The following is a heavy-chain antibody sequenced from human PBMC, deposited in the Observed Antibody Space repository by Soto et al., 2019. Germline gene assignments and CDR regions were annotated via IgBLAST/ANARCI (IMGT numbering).Heavy chain of an antibody. D-gene: IGHD3-22*01. CDR3: ARGTNIYYDSSGYYRDTDY. Sequence: SETLSLTCTVSGGSISSGDYYWSWIRQPPGKGLEWIGYIYYSGSTYYNPSLKSRVTISVDTSKNQFSLKLSSVTAADTAVYYCARGTNIYYDSSGYYRDTDYWGQGTLVTVSS. V-gene: IGHV4-30-4*01. CDR1: GGSISSGDYY. J-gene: IGHJ4*02. CDR2: IYYSGST.